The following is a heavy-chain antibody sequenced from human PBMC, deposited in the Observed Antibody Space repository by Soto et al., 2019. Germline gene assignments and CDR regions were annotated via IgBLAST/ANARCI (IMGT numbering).Heavy chain of an antibody. CDR3: GSPRSGPSPDVGH. V-gene: IGHV1-2*02. CDR1: VFSVDTTYC. D-gene: IGHD2-15*01. CDR2: INPNSGDT. J-gene: IGHJ4*01. Sequence: ASVKVSCKASVFSVDTTYCIHWVRRAPGQGLEWMGSINPNSGDTNYAQNFQGRVTMTRDTSISTAYMEVSSLTSDDTAVYYCGSPRSGPSPDVGHWGHGTVVTVS.